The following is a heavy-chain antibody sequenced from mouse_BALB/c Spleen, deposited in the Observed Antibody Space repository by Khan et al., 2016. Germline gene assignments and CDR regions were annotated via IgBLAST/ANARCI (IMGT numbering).Heavy chain of an antibody. CDR3: ARYRNDGYAMDY. Sequence: EVELVESGGGLVKPGGSLKLSCAASRFTFRSNTMSWVRQTPEKRLEWVATISSGGGNTYYPDSVKGRFTISRDNAKNNLYLQMSSLRSEDTALSYCARYRNDGYAMDYWGQGTSVTVSS. CDR2: ISSGGGNT. V-gene: IGHV5-9*03. D-gene: IGHD2-14*01. CDR1: RFTFRSNT. J-gene: IGHJ4*01.